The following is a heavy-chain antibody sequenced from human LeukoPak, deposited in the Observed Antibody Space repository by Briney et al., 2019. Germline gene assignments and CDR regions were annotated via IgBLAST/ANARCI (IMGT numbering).Heavy chain of an antibody. J-gene: IGHJ4*02. Sequence: GGSLRLSCVASGFTFSNYLMNWVRQAPGKGLEWVSGISHSGSSIYYADSVKGRFTISRDDSKNTLYLQMDRLRVEDTAVYYCAMALDYWGQGTLVTVSS. CDR3: AMALDY. CDR2: ISHSGSSI. V-gene: IGHV3-23*01. CDR1: GFTFSNYL.